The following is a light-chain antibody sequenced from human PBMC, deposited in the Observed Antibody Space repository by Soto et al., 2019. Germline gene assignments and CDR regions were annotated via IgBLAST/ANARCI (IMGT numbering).Light chain of an antibody. J-gene: IGKJ3*01. V-gene: IGKV3-15*01. CDR3: QNYNAWPRT. CDR1: QSVSSS. Sequence: EIVMTQSPATLSVSPGERATLSCRASQSVSSSLAWYQHKPGQAPGLLIYGASTRATGIPANFSGSGSGTDFPLTISSLHSEDFAVYYGQNYNAWPRTSAPGPKVDIK. CDR2: GAS.